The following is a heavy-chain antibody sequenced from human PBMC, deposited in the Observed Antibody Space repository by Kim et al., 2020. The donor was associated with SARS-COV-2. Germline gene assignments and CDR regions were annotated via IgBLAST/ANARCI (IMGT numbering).Heavy chain of an antibody. CDR3: ARSGKDSSTWYYYGLDV. D-gene: IGHD6-13*01. Sequence: ASVKVSCKASAYTFTGYYIHWVRQAPGQGLEWMGWINPNSGGTNYAQKFQGRVTMTRDTSISTSYMDLSRLRSDDTAVYYCARSGKDSSTWYYYGLDVWGQGTTVTVSS. J-gene: IGHJ6*02. CDR1: AYTFTGYY. V-gene: IGHV1-2*02. CDR2: INPNSGGT.